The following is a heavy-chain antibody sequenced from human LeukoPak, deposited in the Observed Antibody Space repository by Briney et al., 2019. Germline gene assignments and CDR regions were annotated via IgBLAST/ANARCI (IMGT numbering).Heavy chain of an antibody. V-gene: IGHV1-2*02. CDR3: ARVHTALVTFDF. CDR2: INPNSGDT. J-gene: IGHJ4*02. D-gene: IGHD5-18*01. CDR1: GYTFTGYY. Sequence: ASVKVSCQASGYTFTGYYIHWVRQAPGQGLEWMGWINPNSGDTIYAQKFQGRVTMTRDTSISTAYMELSRLKSDDTAVYYCARVHTALVTFDFWGQGTLVTLSS.